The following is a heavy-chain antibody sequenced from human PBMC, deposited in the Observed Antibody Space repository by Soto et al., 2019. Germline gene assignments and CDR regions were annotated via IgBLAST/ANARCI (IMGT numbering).Heavy chain of an antibody. Sequence: QVQLVQSGAEVKKPGASVKVSCKASGYTFTSYDIIWVRQATGQGLEWMGWMNPSTGNTDSAEKFQGRLTMTRNTSKSTGNMELSGVSVGDTAVDYCAGGRIIVGGGCDPWGQGTVVTVSS. D-gene: IGHD1-26*01. CDR2: MNPSTGNT. CDR3: AGGRIIVGGGCDP. J-gene: IGHJ5*02. CDR1: GYTFTSYD. V-gene: IGHV1-8*01.